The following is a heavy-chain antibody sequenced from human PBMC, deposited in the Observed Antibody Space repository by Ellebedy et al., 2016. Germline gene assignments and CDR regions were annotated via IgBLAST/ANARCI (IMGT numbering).Heavy chain of an antibody. CDR2: VFHTGTT. D-gene: IGHD1-1*01. CDR1: GGSVSSDY. J-gene: IGHJ3*01. Sequence: SETLSLTCNVSGGSVSSDYWNWIRRPPGKGLEWIGYVFHTGTTNYNPSLKSRVTVTVDTSKNQFSLRLTSVTAADTAVYYCAKWNGDWYAFDVWGQGTMVTVSS. V-gene: IGHV4-59*02. CDR3: AKWNGDWYAFDV.